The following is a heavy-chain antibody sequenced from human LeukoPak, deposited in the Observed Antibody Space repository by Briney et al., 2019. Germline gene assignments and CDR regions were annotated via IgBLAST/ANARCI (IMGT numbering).Heavy chain of an antibody. CDR1: GFTFSSYE. CDR3: AREYYDYVWGSYRTSGMDV. CDR2: ISSSGSTI. Sequence: PGGSLRLSCAASGFTFSSYEMNWVRQAPGKGLEWVSYISSSGSTIYYADSVKGRFTISRDNAKNSLYLQMNSLRAEDTAVYYCAREYYDYVWGSYRTSGMDVWGKGTTVTVSS. D-gene: IGHD3-16*02. V-gene: IGHV3-48*03. J-gene: IGHJ6*03.